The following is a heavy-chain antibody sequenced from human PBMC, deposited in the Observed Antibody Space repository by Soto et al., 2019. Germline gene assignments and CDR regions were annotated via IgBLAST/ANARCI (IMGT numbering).Heavy chain of an antibody. CDR2: IYYSGST. CDR1: GGSISSSSYY. CDR3: ARTGASTSLSFFDN. J-gene: IGHJ4*02. D-gene: IGHD3-16*01. V-gene: IGHV4-39*07. Sequence: SETLSLTCTVSGGSISSSSYYWGWIRQPPGKGLEWIGSIYYSGSTYYNPSLKSRVTISVDTSKNQFSLKVSSVTAADTAVYYCARTGASTSLSFFDNWGQGTLVTVSS.